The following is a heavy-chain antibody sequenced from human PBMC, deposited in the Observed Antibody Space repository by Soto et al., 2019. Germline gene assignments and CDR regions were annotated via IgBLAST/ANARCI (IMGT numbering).Heavy chain of an antibody. CDR3: VKERIELWLIDY. CDR1: GFSFSAYA. Sequence: DVQLLESGGGLAQPGESLTLSCVASGFSFSAYAMSWVRQSPGKGFEWVSTISGSGRITNYADSVKGRFTTSKDTSTNTLYLHMNCLIADDTAVYYCVKERIELWLIDYWGQGTRVTVSS. V-gene: IGHV3-23*01. D-gene: IGHD2-21*01. J-gene: IGHJ4*02. CDR2: ISGSGRIT.